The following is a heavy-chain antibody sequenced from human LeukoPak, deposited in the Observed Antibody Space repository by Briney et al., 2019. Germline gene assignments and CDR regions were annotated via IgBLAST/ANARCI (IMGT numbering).Heavy chain of an antibody. J-gene: IGHJ4*02. CDR2: IRWNSGGI. V-gene: IGHV3-9*01. CDR3: ANGDDSSGYYYSWTY. D-gene: IGHD3-22*01. Sequence: GGSLRLSCAASGFTFHDYAMHWVRQAPGKGPEWVSGIRWNSGGIAYADSVKGRFTISRDNAKNSLYLQMNSLRAEDTASYYCANGDDSSGYYYSWTYWGQGTLVTVSS. CDR1: GFTFHDYA.